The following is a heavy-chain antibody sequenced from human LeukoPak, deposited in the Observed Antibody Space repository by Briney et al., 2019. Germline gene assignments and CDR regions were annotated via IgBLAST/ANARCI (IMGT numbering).Heavy chain of an antibody. CDR1: GYKFPTNW. Sequence: GESLKISCQVSGYKFPTNWIAWVRQMPGKGLEWIGTIYPVDSDTRHSPSFQGQVTIPAAKTIRTTHLHCSSPNASHTPRHYCTGSLEIGWKYGMDVWGEGSTVSVSS. J-gene: IGHJ6*04. D-gene: IGHD5-24*01. CDR3: TGSLEIGWKYGMDV. V-gene: IGHV5-51*01. CDR2: IYPVDSDT.